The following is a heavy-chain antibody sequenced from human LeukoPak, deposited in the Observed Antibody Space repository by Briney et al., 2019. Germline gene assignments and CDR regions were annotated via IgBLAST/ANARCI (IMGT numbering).Heavy chain of an antibody. V-gene: IGHV3-74*01. CDR2: MRSDESTT. D-gene: IGHD3-10*01. Sequence: GGCLRISCAASGYTLSSYWWHWARKTPGKGLVWVSRMRSDESTTNYADSVRGRFTISRDNAKNALYLQMNNLRAEDTAIYFCARGRGPYGWFDPWGQGTLVTVSS. CDR1: GYTLSSYW. J-gene: IGHJ5*02. CDR3: ARGRGPYGWFDP.